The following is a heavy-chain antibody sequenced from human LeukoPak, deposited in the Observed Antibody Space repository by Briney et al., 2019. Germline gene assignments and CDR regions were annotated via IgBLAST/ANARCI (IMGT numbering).Heavy chain of an antibody. Sequence: PSETLSLTCTVSGGSISSYYWSWIRQPPGKGLEWIGYIYYSGNTNYNPSPKSRVTMSVDTSKNQFSPKLSSVTAADTAVYYCASDYGGNSNYWYFDLWGRGTLVTVSS. CDR3: ASDYGGNSNYWYFDL. CDR2: IYYSGNT. CDR1: GGSISSYY. V-gene: IGHV4-59*08. J-gene: IGHJ2*01. D-gene: IGHD4-23*01.